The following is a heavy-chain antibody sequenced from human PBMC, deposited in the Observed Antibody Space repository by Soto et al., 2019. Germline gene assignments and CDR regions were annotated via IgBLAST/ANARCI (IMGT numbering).Heavy chain of an antibody. CDR3: ARVDFWSGYYTTNGDYYYYMDV. CDR1: GGSISSYY. D-gene: IGHD3-3*01. CDR2: IYYSGST. V-gene: IGHV4-59*01. J-gene: IGHJ6*03. Sequence: SETLSLTCTVSGGSISSYYWSWIRQPPGKGLEWIGYIYYSGSTNYNPSLKSRVTISVDTSKNQFSLKLSSVTAADTAVYYCARVDFWSGYYTTNGDYYYYMDVWGKGTTVTVS.